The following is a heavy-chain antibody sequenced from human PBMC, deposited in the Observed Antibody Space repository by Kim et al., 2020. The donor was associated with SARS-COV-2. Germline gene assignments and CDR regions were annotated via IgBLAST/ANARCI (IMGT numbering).Heavy chain of an antibody. CDR3: ARTSAHYYDSSDYFDY. Sequence: SLKSRVTMSGDTSKNQFSLKLSSVTAADTAVYYCARTSAHYYDSSDYFDYWGQGTLVTVSS. V-gene: IGHV4-4*07. D-gene: IGHD3-22*01. J-gene: IGHJ4*02.